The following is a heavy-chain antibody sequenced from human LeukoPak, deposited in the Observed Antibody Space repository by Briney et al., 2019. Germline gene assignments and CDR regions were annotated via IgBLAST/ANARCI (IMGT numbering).Heavy chain of an antibody. D-gene: IGHD2-2*01. CDR1: GFTFRNYG. CDR2: IWYDGSNK. V-gene: IGHV3-33*03. CDR3: ATVRSTWYLDN. J-gene: IGHJ4*02. Sequence: GGSLRLSCAASGFTFRNYGMHWVRQAPGKGLEWVALIWYDGSNKDYADSVRGRFTISRDNSKNTLYLQMNSLRAEDTAVCYCATVRSTWYLDNWGQGTLVTVSS.